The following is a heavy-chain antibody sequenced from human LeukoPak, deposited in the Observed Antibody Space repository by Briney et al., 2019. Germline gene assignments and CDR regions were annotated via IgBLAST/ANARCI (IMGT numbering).Heavy chain of an antibody. CDR1: GGSFSGYY. CDR3: ARGGEIAAAGPIDY. J-gene: IGHJ4*02. D-gene: IGHD6-13*01. V-gene: IGHV4-34*01. CDR2: INHSGST. Sequence: SETLSLTCAVYGGSFSGYYWSWIRQPPGKGLEWTGEINHSGSTNYNPSLKSRVTISVDTSKNQFSLKLSSVTAADTAVYYCARGGEIAAAGPIDYWGQGTLVTVSS.